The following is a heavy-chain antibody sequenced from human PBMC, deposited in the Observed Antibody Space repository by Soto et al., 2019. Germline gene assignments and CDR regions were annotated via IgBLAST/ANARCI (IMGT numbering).Heavy chain of an antibody. Sequence: SETLSLTCTVSGGSISSGGSYWSWIRQHQGKGLEWIGYIYYSGSTYYNPSLKSRVTISVDTSKNQFSLKLSSVTAADTAVYYCARSEGGDRIGYWGQGTLVTVSS. V-gene: IGHV4-31*02. D-gene: IGHD2-21*01. CDR3: ARSEGGDRIGY. J-gene: IGHJ4*02. CDR2: IYYSGST. CDR1: GGSISSGGSY.